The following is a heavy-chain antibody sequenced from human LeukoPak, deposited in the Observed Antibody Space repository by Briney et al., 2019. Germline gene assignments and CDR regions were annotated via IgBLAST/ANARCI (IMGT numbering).Heavy chain of an antibody. Sequence: GGSLRLSCAASGFTFSTYSMNWVRQAPGKGLEWVSSISSSSTYIYYADSVKGRFTVSRDNAKNSLYLQMNSLRDEDSAVYYCARDPPWELRPGNYSDDWGQGTLVSVSS. V-gene: IGHV3-21*06. CDR2: ISSSSTYI. CDR3: ARDPPWELRPGNYSDD. D-gene: IGHD1-26*01. CDR1: GFTFSTYS. J-gene: IGHJ4*02.